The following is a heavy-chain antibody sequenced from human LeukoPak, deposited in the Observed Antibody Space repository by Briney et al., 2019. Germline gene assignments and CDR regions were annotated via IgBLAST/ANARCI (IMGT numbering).Heavy chain of an antibody. D-gene: IGHD3-10*01. Sequence: ASVKVSCKVSGYTLTELSMHWVRQAPGKGLEWMGGFDPEDGETIYAQKFQGRVTMTEDTSTDTAYMELSSLRSEDTAVYYCARSRTRITMVRGPSPLVMDVWGKGTTVTVSS. V-gene: IGHV1-24*01. CDR3: ARSRTRITMVRGPSPLVMDV. CDR2: FDPEDGET. CDR1: GYTLTELS. J-gene: IGHJ6*03.